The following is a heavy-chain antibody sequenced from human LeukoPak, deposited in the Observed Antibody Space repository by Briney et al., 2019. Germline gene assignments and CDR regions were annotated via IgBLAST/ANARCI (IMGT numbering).Heavy chain of an antibody. J-gene: IGHJ6*03. CDR2: IYSSGIT. D-gene: IGHD3-10*01. CDR3: VRDSGSGSNRYMDV. CDR1: GGSFSGYY. V-gene: IGHV4-4*07. Sequence: SETLSLTCTVSGGSFSGYYWSLIRQPAGKGLEWIGRIYSSGITTYNPSLKSRVTMSVDTSKNQLSLKLTSVTATDTAVYYCVRDSGSGSNRYMDVWGKGTTVTVSS.